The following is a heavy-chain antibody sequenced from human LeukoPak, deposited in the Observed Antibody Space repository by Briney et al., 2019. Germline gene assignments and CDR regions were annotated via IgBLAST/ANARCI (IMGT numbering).Heavy chain of an antibody. V-gene: IGHV3-30*02. CDR3: AKEGRGGFDI. CDR1: GITFSRSG. J-gene: IGHJ3*02. D-gene: IGHD1-26*01. CDR2: IGYDGSKI. Sequence: PGGSLRVSCAASGITFSRSGMHWVRQAPGKGLEWVTFIGYDGSKIYYADSVKGRFTISRDNSKNTLYLQMNSLRAEDTAVYYCAKEGRGGFDIWGQGTMVTVSS.